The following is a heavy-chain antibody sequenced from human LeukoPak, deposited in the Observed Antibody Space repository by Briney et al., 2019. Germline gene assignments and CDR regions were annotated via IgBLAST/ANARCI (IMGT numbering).Heavy chain of an antibody. CDR2: IIPIFGTA. J-gene: IGHJ4*02. D-gene: IGHD1-26*01. V-gene: IGHV1-69*05. Sequence: ASVKVSCKASGGTFSSYAISWVRQAPGQGLEWMGGIIPIFGTANYAQKFQGRVTMTRDTSISTAYMELSRLRSDDTAVYYCARVVGATDSFDYWGQGTLVTVSS. CDR3: ARVVGATDSFDY. CDR1: GGTFSSYA.